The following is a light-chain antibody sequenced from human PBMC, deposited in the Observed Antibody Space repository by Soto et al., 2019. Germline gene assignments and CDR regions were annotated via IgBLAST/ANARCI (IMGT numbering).Light chain of an antibody. J-gene: IGLJ2*01. CDR2: EVS. CDR3: SSYTSSSTLV. Sequence: QSALTQPASVSGSPGQSITISCTGTSSDVGGYKYVSWYQQHPDKAPKLIIFEVSNRPSGISSRFSGSKSGNTASLTLSGLQAEDEADYYCSSYTSSSTLVFGGGTKLTVL. V-gene: IGLV2-14*01. CDR1: SSDVGGYKY.